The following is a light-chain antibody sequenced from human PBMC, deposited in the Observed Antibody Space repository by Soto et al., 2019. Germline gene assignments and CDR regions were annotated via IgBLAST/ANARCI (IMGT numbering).Light chain of an antibody. V-gene: IGKV3-20*01. J-gene: IGKJ2*01. CDR1: QSVSSNH. CDR3: QQYGSSTYT. CDR2: GAS. Sequence: EIVLTQSPATLSLSPGERATLSCRASQSVSSNHLAWYQQKPGQAPRLLIYGASRRATGIPDRFSGSGSGTEFTLTISRLEPEDFAVYYCQQYGSSTYTFGQGTKVEIK.